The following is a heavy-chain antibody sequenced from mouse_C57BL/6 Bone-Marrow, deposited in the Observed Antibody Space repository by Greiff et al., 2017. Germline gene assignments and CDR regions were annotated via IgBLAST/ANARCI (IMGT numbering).Heavy chain of an antibody. J-gene: IGHJ4*01. CDR2: INPNNGGT. Sequence: EVQLQQSGPELVKPGASVQISCKASGYTFTDYYMNWVKQSHGKSLEWIGDINPNNGGTSYNQKFKGKATLTVDKSSSTAYMELRSLTSEDSAVYYCASQGGAMDYWGQGTSVTVSS. CDR3: ASQGGAMDY. D-gene: IGHD3-2*02. V-gene: IGHV1-26*01. CDR1: GYTFTDYY.